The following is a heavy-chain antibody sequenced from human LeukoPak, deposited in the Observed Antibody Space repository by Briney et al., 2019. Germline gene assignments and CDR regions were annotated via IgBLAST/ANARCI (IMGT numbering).Heavy chain of an antibody. V-gene: IGHV3-30*02. J-gene: IGHJ5*02. CDR2: IRYDGSNK. D-gene: IGHD6-19*01. CDR3: AKLAVAGMNWFDP. Sequence: PGGSLRLSCAASGFTFSSYGMHWVRQAPGKGLEWEAFIRYDGSNKYYADSVKGRFTISRDNSKNTLYLQMNSLRAEDTAVYYCAKLAVAGMNWFDPWGQGTLVTVSS. CDR1: GFTFSSYG.